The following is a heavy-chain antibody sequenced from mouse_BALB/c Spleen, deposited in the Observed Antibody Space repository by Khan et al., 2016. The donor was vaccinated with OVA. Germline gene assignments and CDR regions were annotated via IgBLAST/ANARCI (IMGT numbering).Heavy chain of an antibody. D-gene: IGHD2-2*01. CDR1: GYTFTSYY. Sequence: QIQLVQSGAELVKPGASVRLSCKASGYTFTSYYLYWVKQRPGQGLEWIGDINPSNGDTNFNEKFKSKATLTVDKSSSTAYIHLNNLTSEDSAVYYCTRSGYGSFAYWGQGTLVTVSA. CDR2: INPSNGDT. J-gene: IGHJ3*01. V-gene: IGHV1-53*01. CDR3: TRSGYGSFAY.